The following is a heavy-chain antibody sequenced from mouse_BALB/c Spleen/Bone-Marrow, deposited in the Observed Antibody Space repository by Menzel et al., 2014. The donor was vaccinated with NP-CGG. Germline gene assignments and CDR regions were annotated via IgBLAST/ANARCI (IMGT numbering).Heavy chain of an antibody. D-gene: IGHD2-1*01. Sequence: EVKLMESGGGSEQPGGSLRLSCATSGFTLTDYYMSWVRQPPGKALEWLGFIRNKAKGSTTDYSASVKGRFTISRDNSQSILYLQMNTLRPEDSATYYCARDIAGNYSYWYLDIWGAGTTVTVSS. CDR2: IRNKAKGSTT. J-gene: IGHJ1*01. CDR1: GFTLTDYY. V-gene: IGHV7-3*02. CDR3: ARDIAGNYSYWYLDI.